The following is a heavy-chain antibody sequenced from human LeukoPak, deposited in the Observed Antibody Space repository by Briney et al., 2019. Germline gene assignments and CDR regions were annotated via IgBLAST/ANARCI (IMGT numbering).Heavy chain of an antibody. CDR1: GFTFSDYY. V-gene: IGHV3-11*01. D-gene: IGHD1-26*01. CDR2: ISSSGSTI. CDR3: ARAPNSGTLGEDY. Sequence: GGSLRLSCAASGFTFSDYYMSWIRQAPGKGLEWVSYISSSGSTIYYADSVKGRFTISRDNAKNSLYLQMNSLKTEDTAVYYCARAPNSGTLGEDYWGQGTLVTVSS. J-gene: IGHJ4*02.